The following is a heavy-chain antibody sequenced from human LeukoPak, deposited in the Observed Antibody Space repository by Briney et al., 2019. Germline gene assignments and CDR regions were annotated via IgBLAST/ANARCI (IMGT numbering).Heavy chain of an antibody. Sequence: PSETLSLTCTVSGASITSRFWTWVRQPPGKGLEWIGYVSSTTSPTYNPPLESRVTMSLDTSKSQFSLRLASMTAADTAIYYCASDFTQGGGLLEDWGPGTLVVVSS. J-gene: IGHJ4*02. D-gene: IGHD3-3*01. V-gene: IGHV4-59*11. CDR1: GASITSRF. CDR2: VSSTTSP. CDR3: ASDFTQGGGLLED.